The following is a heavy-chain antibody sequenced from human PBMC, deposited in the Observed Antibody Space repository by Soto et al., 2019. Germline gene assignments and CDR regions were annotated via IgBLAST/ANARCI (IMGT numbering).Heavy chain of an antibody. D-gene: IGHD2-15*01. CDR2: ISGSGRST. CDR3: AKGIAGGGDYYYYGMDV. J-gene: IGHJ6*02. Sequence: EVQLLESGGGLVQPGGSLRLSCAASGFTFSSYGMNWVRQAPGKGLEWVSAISGSGRSTYSADSVKGRFTLSRDNSNNTLYLQMNSLRAEDKAVYYCAKGIAGGGDYYYYGMDVWGQGTTVNVSS. V-gene: IGHV3-23*01. CDR1: GFTFSSYG.